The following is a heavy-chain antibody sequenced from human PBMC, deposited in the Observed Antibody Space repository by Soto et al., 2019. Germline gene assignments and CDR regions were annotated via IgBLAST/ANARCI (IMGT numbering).Heavy chain of an antibody. J-gene: IGHJ4*02. D-gene: IGHD2-15*01. Sequence: QVQLVQSGAEVKKPGASVKVSCKASGYTFSSYGISWVRQGPGQGLEWMGWISVYNGDKMYAQKFQGRVTMTTDTSTSTAYMELRSLRSDDTAVYYCARDCSGGSCSTAYWGQGTLVTVSS. V-gene: IGHV1-18*01. CDR3: ARDCSGGSCSTAY. CDR1: GYTFSSYG. CDR2: ISVYNGDK.